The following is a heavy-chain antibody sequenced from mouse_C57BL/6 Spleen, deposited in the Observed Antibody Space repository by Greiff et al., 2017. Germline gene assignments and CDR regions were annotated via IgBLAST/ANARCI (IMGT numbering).Heavy chain of an antibody. J-gene: IGHJ1*03. CDR2: IDPSDSYT. D-gene: IGHD1-1*01. CDR3: ARGYYYGTWYFDV. V-gene: IGHV1-69*01. CDR1: GYTFTSYW. Sequence: VQLQQPGAELVMPGASVKLSCKASGYTFTSYWMHWVKQRPGQGLEWIGEIDPSDSYTNYNQKFKGKSTLTVDKSSSTAYMQLSSLTSEDSAVYYCARGYYYGTWYFDVWGTGTTVTVSS.